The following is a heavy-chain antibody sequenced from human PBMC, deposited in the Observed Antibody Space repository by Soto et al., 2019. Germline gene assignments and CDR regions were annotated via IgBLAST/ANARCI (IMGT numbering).Heavy chain of an antibody. D-gene: IGHD3-3*01. J-gene: IGHJ4*02. CDR1: GSTFSSYA. Sequence: PGGSLRLSCAASGSTFSSYAMSWVRQAPGKGLEWVSTISGSGGSTYYADSVKGRFTISRDNSKNTLYLQMNSLRAEDTAVYYCARGKSYYDFWSGYYVFDYWGQGTLVTVS. V-gene: IGHV3-23*01. CDR3: ARGKSYYDFWSGYYVFDY. CDR2: ISGSGGST.